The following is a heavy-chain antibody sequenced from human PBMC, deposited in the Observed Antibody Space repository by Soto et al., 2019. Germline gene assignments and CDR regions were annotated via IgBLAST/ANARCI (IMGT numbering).Heavy chain of an antibody. D-gene: IGHD3-9*01. J-gene: IGHJ4*02. CDR3: ARGGTGYDILTNPWDPHPRRAYDY. CDR1: GFTFSSYA. Sequence: GGSLRLSCAASGFTFSSYAMHWVRQAPGKGLEYVSAISSNGGSTYYANSVKGRFTISRDNSKNTLYLQMGSLRAEDMAVYYCARGGTGYDILTNPWDPHPRRAYDYWGQGTLVTVSS. CDR2: ISSNGGST. V-gene: IGHV3-64*01.